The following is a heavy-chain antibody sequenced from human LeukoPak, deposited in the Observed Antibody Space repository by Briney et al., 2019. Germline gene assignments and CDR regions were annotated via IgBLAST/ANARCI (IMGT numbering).Heavy chain of an antibody. J-gene: IGHJ4*02. D-gene: IGHD1-1*01. CDR2: INSDWSTT. V-gene: IGHV3-74*01. CDR1: GFTFSSSW. CDR3: AREAASLERRLPFDF. Sequence: PGGSLRLSCAASGFTFSSSWMDWVRQAPGKGLVWVSRINSDWSTTIYADSVKGRFTISRDNAKSTIHLQMNSLRAEDTAVYYCAREAASLERRLPFDFWGQGTLVSVSS.